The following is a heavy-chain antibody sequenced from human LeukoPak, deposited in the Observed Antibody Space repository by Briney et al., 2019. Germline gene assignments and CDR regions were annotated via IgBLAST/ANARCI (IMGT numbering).Heavy chain of an antibody. J-gene: IGHJ5*02. Sequence: SETLSLTCTVSGGSIMSHYWSWIRQPPGKGLEWIGYIYYSGSTKYNPSLKSRVTISVDTSKKQFSLKLSSVTAADTAVYYCARHPEWDREAGLTWGQGILATVSS. V-gene: IGHV4-59*08. CDR3: ARHPEWDREAGLT. CDR2: IYYSGST. CDR1: GGSIMSHY. D-gene: IGHD1-26*01.